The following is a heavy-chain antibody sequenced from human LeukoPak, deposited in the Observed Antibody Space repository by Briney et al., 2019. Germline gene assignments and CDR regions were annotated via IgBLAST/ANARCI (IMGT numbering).Heavy chain of an antibody. CDR3: ASRVWVGTTFHFYYYMDV. D-gene: IGHD1-26*01. CDR2: ISWNSGSI. J-gene: IGHJ6*03. V-gene: IGHV3-9*01. Sequence: PGRSLRLSCAASGFTFDDDAMHWVRQAPGKGLEWVSGISWNSGSIGYADSVKGRFTISRNNAKNSLYLQINNLRAEDTAVYYCASRVWVGTTFHFYYYMDVWGKGTTVTVSS. CDR1: GFTFDDDA.